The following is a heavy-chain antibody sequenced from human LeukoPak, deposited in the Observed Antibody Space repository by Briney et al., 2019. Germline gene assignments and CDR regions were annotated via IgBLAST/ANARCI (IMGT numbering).Heavy chain of an antibody. D-gene: IGHD1-26*01. CDR2: INPTGGST. J-gene: IGHJ6*02. Sequence: GSSVTVSSQSSVYTFTSYYMHWVLLAPVLVLGWMGIINPTGGSTSYAQKFQGRVTMTRDTSASTVYMELSSLRSEDTAVYYCARGLLYSGSYPPRKYYYYYYGMDVWGQGTTVTVSS. CDR3: ARGLLYSGSYPPRKYYYYYYGMDV. CDR1: VYTFTSYY. V-gene: IGHV1-46*01.